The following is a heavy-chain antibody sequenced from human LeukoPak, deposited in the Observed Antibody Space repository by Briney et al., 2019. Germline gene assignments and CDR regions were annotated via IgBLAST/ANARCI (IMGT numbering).Heavy chain of an antibody. Sequence: SETLSLTCTVSGVSMSNYYWSWIRQPPGKGLEWVGYINYSGSSNYNPSLKSRVTISGDTSKNQFSLRLSSVTAADTAVYYCARDWGDGFDYWGQGTLVTVSS. J-gene: IGHJ4*02. CDR3: ARDWGDGFDY. D-gene: IGHD3-16*01. V-gene: IGHV4-59*01. CDR1: GVSMSNYY. CDR2: INYSGSS.